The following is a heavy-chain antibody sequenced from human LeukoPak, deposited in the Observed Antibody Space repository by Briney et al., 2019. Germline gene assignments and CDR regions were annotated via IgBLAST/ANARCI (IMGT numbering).Heavy chain of an antibody. Sequence: VASVKVSCKASGYTFTDFYMNWVRQAPGQGLEWMGIINPSGASTRYAQKFQGRVTMTRDTSTSTVYMELSSLRSEDTAVYYCARGDRRRPPSSIGWYSENIFDYWGQGTLVTVSS. CDR2: INPSGAST. CDR3: ARGDRRRPPSSIGWYSENIFDY. CDR1: GYTFTDFY. D-gene: IGHD6-13*01. J-gene: IGHJ4*02. V-gene: IGHV1-46*01.